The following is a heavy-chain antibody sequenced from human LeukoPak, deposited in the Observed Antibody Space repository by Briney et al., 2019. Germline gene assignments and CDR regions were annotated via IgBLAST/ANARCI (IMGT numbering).Heavy chain of an antibody. CDR3: ARGIPPPGDSYCGGDCYSFYFDY. V-gene: IGHV4-34*01. D-gene: IGHD2-21*02. Sequence: SETLLLSCAAYVGSCSCYYWSWSRQPPGKRVGWIGVISRSGNTNYNPPLKSRVTISVDTSKNQFSLKLSSVTAADAAVYYCARGIPPPGDSYCGGDCYSFYFDYWGQGTLVTVSS. J-gene: IGHJ4*02. CDR2: ISRSGNT. CDR1: VGSCSCYY.